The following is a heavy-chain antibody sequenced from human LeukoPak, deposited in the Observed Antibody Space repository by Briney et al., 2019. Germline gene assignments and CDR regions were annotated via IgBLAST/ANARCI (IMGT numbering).Heavy chain of an antibody. CDR2: VNRDGSET. J-gene: IGHJ4*02. Sequence: GGSLRLSCAASGFALSSHWMTWVRQVPGRGPEWVANVNRDGSETYYLDSVKGRFTISRDNAKNSLYLQINSLRAEDTAVYYCARDRHYDFWSGYYTPFNSWGQGTLVTVSS. V-gene: IGHV3-7*03. D-gene: IGHD3-3*01. CDR1: GFALSSHW. CDR3: ARDRHYDFWSGYYTPFNS.